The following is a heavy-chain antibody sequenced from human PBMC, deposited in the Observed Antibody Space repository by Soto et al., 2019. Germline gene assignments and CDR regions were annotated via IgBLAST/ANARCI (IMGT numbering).Heavy chain of an antibody. Sequence: SETLSLTCTVSGGSISNYYWTWIRQSPGKGPEWIGYVHHSGTTNYNPSLESRVTISVDTSKNRFSLKLSSVSAADTAVYDCARHISAFTYSGVFDPWGQGTLVTVSS. V-gene: IGHV4-59*08. J-gene: IGHJ5*02. CDR1: GGSISNYY. CDR3: ARHISAFTYSGVFDP. D-gene: IGHD6-25*01. CDR2: VHHSGTT.